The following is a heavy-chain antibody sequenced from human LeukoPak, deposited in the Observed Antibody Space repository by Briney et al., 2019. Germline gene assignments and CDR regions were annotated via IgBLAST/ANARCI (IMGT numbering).Heavy chain of an antibody. V-gene: IGHV5-51*01. CDR3: ARHALGRSSSWYRYYYYMDV. D-gene: IGHD6-13*01. CDR2: IYPGDSDT. Sequence: GESLKISCKGSGYSFTSYWIGWVRQMPGKGLEWMGIIYPGDSDTRYSPSFQGQVTISADKSISTAYLQWSSLKASDTAMYYCARHALGRSSSWYRYYYYMDVWGKGTTVTVSS. J-gene: IGHJ6*03. CDR1: GYSFTSYW.